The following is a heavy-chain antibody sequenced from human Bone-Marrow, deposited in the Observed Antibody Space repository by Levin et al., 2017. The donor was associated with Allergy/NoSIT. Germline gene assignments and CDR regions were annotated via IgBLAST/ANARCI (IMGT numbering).Heavy chain of an antibody. V-gene: IGHV4-39*07. CDR1: GGSISSSSYY. D-gene: IGHD2-8*01. Sequence: SETLSLTCTVSGGSISSSSYYWGWIRQPPGKGLEWIGSIYYSGSTYYNPSLKSRVTISVDTSKNQFSLKLSSVTAADTAVYYCARAGGAYCTNGVCYYYWGQGTLVTVSS. CDR2: IYYSGST. CDR3: ARAGGAYCTNGVCYYY. J-gene: IGHJ4*02.